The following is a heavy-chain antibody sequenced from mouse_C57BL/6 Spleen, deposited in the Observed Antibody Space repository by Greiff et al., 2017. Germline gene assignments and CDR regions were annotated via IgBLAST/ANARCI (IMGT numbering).Heavy chain of an antibody. V-gene: IGHV1-26*01. CDR3: EKSGSWGAMDV. D-gene: IGHD1-1*02. Sequence: QLQQSGPELVKPGASGKLSCKASGYTFTDYYMTWVKRSHGRSLNWIGDINPNNGGTSSNQKFKGKATLTVAKSSSTAYMELRCRASEGSAVYYCEKSGSWGAMDVWGKGTSVTVSS. J-gene: IGHJ4*01. CDR1: GYTFTDYY. CDR2: INPNNGGT.